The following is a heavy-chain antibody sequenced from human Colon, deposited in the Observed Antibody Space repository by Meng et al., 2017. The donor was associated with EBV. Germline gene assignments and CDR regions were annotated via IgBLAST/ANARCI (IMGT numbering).Heavy chain of an antibody. V-gene: IGHV4-31*03. Sequence: HVQLSASGPGLVKPPQPLSLTCTVSGGSVSSGGYYWTWIRQHPGKGLEWFGHIYYSGSTFYNPSLKRRVIISIGTSKNQFSLNLRSVTAADTAVYYCARVSSGWDYFDYWGQGTLVTVFS. D-gene: IGHD6-19*01. J-gene: IGHJ4*02. CDR1: GGSVSSGGYY. CDR2: IYYSGST. CDR3: ARVSSGWDYFDY.